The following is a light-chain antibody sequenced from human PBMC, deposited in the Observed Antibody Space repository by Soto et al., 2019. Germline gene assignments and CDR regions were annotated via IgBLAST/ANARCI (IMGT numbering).Light chain of an antibody. V-gene: IGKV1-5*03. J-gene: IGKJ1*01. CDR1: QSIGAW. CDR2: MAS. CDR3: QQYKSYPT. Sequence: DIQMTQSPSTLSASVGDRVTIACRASQSIGAWVAWYQQRPGKAPRLLIYMASSLEGGVPSRFSGSGSGTEFTFTINSLQPDDFATYFCQQYKSYPTFGQGTKV.